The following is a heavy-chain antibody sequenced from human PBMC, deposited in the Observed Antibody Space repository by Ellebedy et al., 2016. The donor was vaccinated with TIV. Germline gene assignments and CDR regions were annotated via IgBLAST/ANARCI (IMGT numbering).Heavy chain of an antibody. CDR1: GFIFSNYN. CDR3: ARVVRAYCGGDCYSGIDY. CDR2: ISSSSSTI. D-gene: IGHD2-21*02. J-gene: IGHJ4*02. V-gene: IGHV3-48*04. Sequence: GGSLRLSXAASGFIFSNYNMNWVRQAPGKGLEWVSYISSSSSTIHYADSVKGRFTISRDNAKNSLYLQMNSLRAEDTAVYYCARVVRAYCGGDCYSGIDYWGQGTLVTVSS.